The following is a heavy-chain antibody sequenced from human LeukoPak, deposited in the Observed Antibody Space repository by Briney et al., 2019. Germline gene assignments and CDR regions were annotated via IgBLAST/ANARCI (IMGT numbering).Heavy chain of an antibody. J-gene: IGHJ3*02. CDR3: ARGHPVRGVIDAFDI. Sequence: SETLSLTRAVYGGSFSGYYWSWIRQPPGKGLEWIGEINHSGSTNYNPSLKSRVTISVDTSKDQFSLKLSSVTAADTAVYYCARGHPVRGVIDAFDIWGQGTMVTVSS. V-gene: IGHV4-34*01. D-gene: IGHD2-8*01. CDR1: GGSFSGYY. CDR2: INHSGST.